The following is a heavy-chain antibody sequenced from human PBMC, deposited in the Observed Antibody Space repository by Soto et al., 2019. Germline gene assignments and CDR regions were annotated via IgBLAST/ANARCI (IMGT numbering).Heavy chain of an antibody. V-gene: IGHV4-59*01. CDR1: GVSIDNFF. Sequence: QVQLQESGPGLLRPSETLSLTCTVSGVSIDNFFWSWIRQIPGKGLEWISYVSQGGTTAYMSEGETTSYNPPLWSRATISLDLPKNQFYLKLTSVTAADTAVYYCARDRGGITVSSKPLGEWFDPWGQGTLVTVSS. D-gene: IGHD6-19*01. CDR2: VSQGGTTAYMSEGETT. J-gene: IGHJ5*02. CDR3: ARDRGGITVSSKPLGEWFDP.